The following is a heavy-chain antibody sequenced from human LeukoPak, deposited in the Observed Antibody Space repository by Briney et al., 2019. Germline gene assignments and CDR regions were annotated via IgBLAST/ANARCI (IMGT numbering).Heavy chain of an antibody. CDR1: GFTFSSYS. J-gene: IGHJ4*02. CDR3: ARDGGGGYSYGYGY. V-gene: IGHV3-21*01. CDR2: ISSSSSYI. Sequence: GGSLGLSCAAPGFTFSSYSMNWVRQAPGKGPALASSISSSSSYIYYADSVKGRFTISRDNAKNSLYLQMNSLRAEDTAVYYCARDGGGGYSYGYGYWGQGTLVTVSS. D-gene: IGHD5-18*01.